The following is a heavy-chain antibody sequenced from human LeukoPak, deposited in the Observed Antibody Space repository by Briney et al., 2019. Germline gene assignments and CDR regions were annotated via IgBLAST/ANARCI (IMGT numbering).Heavy chain of an antibody. V-gene: IGHV1-69*13. D-gene: IGHD3-16*01. CDR2: IIPIFGTA. CDR3: TRAFGSADDYTENYYYMDV. J-gene: IGHJ6*03. CDR1: GYTFTGYY. Sequence: SVKVSCKASGYTFTGYYMHWVRQAPGQGLEWMGGIIPIFGTANYAQKFQGRVTITADESTSTAYMELSSLRSEDTAVYYCTRAFGSADDYTENYYYMDVWGKGTTVTVSS.